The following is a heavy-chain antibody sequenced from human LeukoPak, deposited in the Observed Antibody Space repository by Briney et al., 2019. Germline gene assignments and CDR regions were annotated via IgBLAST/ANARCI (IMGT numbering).Heavy chain of an antibody. V-gene: IGHV1-46*01. J-gene: IGHJ5*02. CDR2: INPSGGST. Sequence: GASVEVSCKASGYTFTSYYMHWVRQAPGQGLEWMGIINPSGGSTSYAQKFQGRVTMTRDMSTSTVYMELSSLRSEDTAVYYCARDDYYDFWSGYYNWFDPWGQGTLVTVSS. CDR1: GYTFTSYY. D-gene: IGHD3-3*01. CDR3: ARDDYYDFWSGYYNWFDP.